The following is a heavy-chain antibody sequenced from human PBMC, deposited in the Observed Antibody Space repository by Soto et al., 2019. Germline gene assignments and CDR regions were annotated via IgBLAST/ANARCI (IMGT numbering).Heavy chain of an antibody. J-gene: IGHJ3*02. CDR1: GFTFSSYG. CDR2: ISYDGSNK. V-gene: IGHV3-30*18. D-gene: IGHD3-10*01. CDR3: AKDYSGRWLQSPKDDAFDI. Sequence: QVQLVESGGGVVQPGRSLRLSCAASGFTFSSYGMHWVRQAPGKGLEWVAVISYDGSNKYYADSVKGRFTISRDNSKNTLYLQMNSLRAEDTAVYYCAKDYSGRWLQSPKDDAFDIWGQGTMVTVSP.